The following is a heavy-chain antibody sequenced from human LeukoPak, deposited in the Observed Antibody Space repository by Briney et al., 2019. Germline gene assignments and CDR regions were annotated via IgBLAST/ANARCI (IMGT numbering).Heavy chain of an antibody. V-gene: IGHV3-74*01. J-gene: IGHJ4*02. CDR1: GFTFSSYT. D-gene: IGHD5-24*01. CDR2: ISHDGFI. Sequence: GGSLRLSCAASGFTFSSYTMSWVRQAPGKGLVWVSRISHDGFISYADSVKGRFTISRDNAKNTLILQMNSLRAEDTAVYYCARDWVYKIDYWGRGTLVTVSS. CDR3: ARDWVYKIDY.